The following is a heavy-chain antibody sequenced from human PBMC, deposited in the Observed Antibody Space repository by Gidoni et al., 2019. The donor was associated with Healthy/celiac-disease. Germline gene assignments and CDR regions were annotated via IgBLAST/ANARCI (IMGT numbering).Heavy chain of an antibody. V-gene: IGHV3-23*01. CDR1: GFTFSSYA. Sequence: EVQLLESGGGLVQPGGSLRLSCAASGFTFSSYAMSWVRQAPGKGLEWVSAISGSGGSTYYADSVKGRFTISRDNSKNTLYLQMNSRRAEDTAVYYCAKGTRPYDFWSGYGCFDYWGQGTLVTVSS. J-gene: IGHJ4*02. CDR2: ISGSGGST. CDR3: AKGTRPYDFWSGYGCFDY. D-gene: IGHD3-3*01.